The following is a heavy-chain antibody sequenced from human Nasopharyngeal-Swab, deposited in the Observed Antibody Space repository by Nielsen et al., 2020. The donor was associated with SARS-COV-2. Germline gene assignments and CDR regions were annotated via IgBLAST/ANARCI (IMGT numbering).Heavy chain of an antibody. D-gene: IGHD3-3*01. J-gene: IGHJ6*02. V-gene: IGHV1-8*01. CDR2: MNPNSGNT. CDR3: ARGMSIFGVVNYYYGMDV. CDR1: GYTSTSYD. Sequence: ASVKVSCKASGYTSTSYDINWVRQATGQGLEWMGWMNPNSGNTGYAQKFQGRVTMTRNTSISTAYMELSSLRSEDTAVYYCARGMSIFGVVNYYYGMDVWGQGTTVTVSS.